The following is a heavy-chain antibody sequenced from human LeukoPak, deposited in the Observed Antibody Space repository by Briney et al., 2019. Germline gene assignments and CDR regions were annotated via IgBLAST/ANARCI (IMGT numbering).Heavy chain of an antibody. CDR1: GGSISSGGYY. CDR2: IYHSGST. V-gene: IGHV4-30-2*01. J-gene: IGHJ4*02. Sequence: SQTLSLTCTVSGGSISSGGYYWSWIRQPPGKGLEWIGYIYHSGSTYYNPSLKSRVTISVDRSKNQFSLKLSSVTAADTAVYYCARSAVASGPFDYWGQGTLVTVSS. D-gene: IGHD6-19*01. CDR3: ARSAVASGPFDY.